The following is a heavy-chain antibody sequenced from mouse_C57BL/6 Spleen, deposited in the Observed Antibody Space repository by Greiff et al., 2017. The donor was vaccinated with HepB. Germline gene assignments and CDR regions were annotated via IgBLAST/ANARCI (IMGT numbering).Heavy chain of an antibody. Sequence: EVKLMESEGGLVQPGSSMKLSCTASGFTFSDYYMAWVRQVPEKGLEWVANINYDGSSTYYLDSLKSRFIISRDNAKNILYLQMSSLKSEDTATYYCARGRRGYWYFDVWGTGTTVTVSS. J-gene: IGHJ1*03. CDR3: ARGRRGYWYFDV. CDR1: GFTFSDYY. V-gene: IGHV5-16*01. CDR2: INYDGSST. D-gene: IGHD2-12*01.